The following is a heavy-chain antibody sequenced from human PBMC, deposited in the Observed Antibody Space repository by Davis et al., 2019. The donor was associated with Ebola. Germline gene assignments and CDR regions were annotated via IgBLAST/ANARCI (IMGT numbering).Heavy chain of an antibody. D-gene: IGHD5-18*01. J-gene: IGHJ2*01. CDR2: IDPSDSYT. Sequence: SCKGSGYSFTSYWISWVRQMPGKGLEWMGRIDPSDSYTNYSPSFQGHVTISADKSISTAYLQWSSLKTSDTAMYYCARHAHVSPRSRLWLSWYFDLWGRGTLVTVSS. V-gene: IGHV5-10-1*01. CDR1: GYSFTSYW. CDR3: ARHAHVSPRSRLWLSWYFDL.